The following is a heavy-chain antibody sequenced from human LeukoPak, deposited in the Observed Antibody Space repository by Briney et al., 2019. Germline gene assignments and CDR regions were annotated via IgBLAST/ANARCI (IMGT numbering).Heavy chain of an antibody. D-gene: IGHD2-21*01. CDR1: GGSISSYY. V-gene: IGHV4-59*01. CDR2: IYYSGST. CDR3: ARLPWRFPPWFDP. J-gene: IGHJ5*02. Sequence: SETLSLTCTVSGGSISSYYWSWIRQPPGKGLEWIGYIYYSGSTNYNPSLKSRVTISVDTSKNQFSLKLSSVTAADTAVYYCARLPWRFPPWFDPWGQGTLVTVSS.